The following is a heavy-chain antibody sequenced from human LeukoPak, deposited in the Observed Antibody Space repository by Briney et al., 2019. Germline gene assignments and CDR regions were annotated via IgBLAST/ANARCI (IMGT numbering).Heavy chain of an antibody. J-gene: IGHJ3*02. Sequence: GASVKVSCKASGYSFSDHYIYWMRQAPGQGLEWMGWISAYNGNTNYAQNFQGRVTMTRDTSTSTVYMELSSLRSDDTAVYYCARVRDGYNDAYDIWGQGTMVTVPS. V-gene: IGHV1-18*04. CDR2: ISAYNGNT. D-gene: IGHD5-24*01. CDR1: GYSFSDHY. CDR3: ARVRDGYNDAYDI.